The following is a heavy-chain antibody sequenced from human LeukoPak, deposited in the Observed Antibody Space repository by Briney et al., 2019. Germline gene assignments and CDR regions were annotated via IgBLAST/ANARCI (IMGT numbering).Heavy chain of an antibody. J-gene: IGHJ4*02. D-gene: IGHD2-15*01. CDR2: INPNSGGT. V-gene: IGHV1-2*02. CDR1: GYTFTSYG. Sequence: PVASVTVSCKASGYTFTSYGISWVRQAPGQGLEWMGWINPNSGGTNYAQKFQGRVTMTRDTSISTAYMELSRLRSDDTAVYYCARVHCSGGSCQTFDYWGQGTLVTVSS. CDR3: ARVHCSGGSCQTFDY.